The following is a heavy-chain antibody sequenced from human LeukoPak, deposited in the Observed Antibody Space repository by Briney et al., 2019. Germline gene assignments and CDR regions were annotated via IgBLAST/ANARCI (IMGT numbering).Heavy chain of an antibody. D-gene: IGHD3-16*01. CDR2: VSSNGCST. V-gene: IGHV3-64D*09. J-gene: IGHJ3*02. Sequence: GGSLRLSCSASGFTISKYAMHWVRQAPGKGLEYVSAVSSNGCSTYYADSVKVRFTISRDNSKNTLFLQLSSLRAEDTAVYYCVSVITFGGVLEPRNAFDIWGQGTMVTVSS. CDR1: GFTISKYA. CDR3: VSVITFGGVLEPRNAFDI.